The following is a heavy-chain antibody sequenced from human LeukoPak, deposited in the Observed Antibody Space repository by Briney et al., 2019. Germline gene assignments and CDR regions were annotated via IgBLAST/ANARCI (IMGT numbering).Heavy chain of an antibody. CDR3: ARDAAYYYDSSGYFRIYYFDY. J-gene: IGHJ4*02. CDR2: ISYDGSNK. CDR1: GFTFSSYA. V-gene: IGHV3-30-3*01. D-gene: IGHD3-22*01. Sequence: GSLRLSCAASGFTFSSYAMHWVRQAPGKGLEWVAVISYDGSNKYYADSVEGRFTISRDNSKNTLYLQMNSLRAEDTAVYYCARDAAYYYDSSGYFRIYYFDYWGQGTLVTVSS.